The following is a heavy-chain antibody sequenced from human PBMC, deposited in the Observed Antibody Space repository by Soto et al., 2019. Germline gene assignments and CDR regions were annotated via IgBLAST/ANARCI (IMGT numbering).Heavy chain of an antibody. D-gene: IGHD1-26*01. Sequence: QVQLVESGGGVVHPGKSLRLSCAGSGFTFSSYAFHWVRQAPGKGLEWVAVISDDGTKKYYADYVKGRFIISRHNYKDXLXXXXXXXXXXXXXXXXXXXXXXXXXXXXXXTSDTSWGQGTLVTVSS. CDR3: XXXXXXXXXXXXXTSDTS. CDR2: ISDDGTKK. J-gene: IGHJ5*02. CDR1: GFTFSSYA. V-gene: IGHV3-30-3*01.